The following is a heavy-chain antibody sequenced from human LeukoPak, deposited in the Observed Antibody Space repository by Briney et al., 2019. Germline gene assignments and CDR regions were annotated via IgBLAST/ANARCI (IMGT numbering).Heavy chain of an antibody. CDR2: ISSSGSTI. J-gene: IGHJ6*02. Sequence: GGSLRLSCAASGFTFSSYSMNWVRQAPGKGLEWVSYISSSGSTIYYADSVKGRFTISRDNAKNSLYLQMNSLRAEDTAVYYCARDGVQLSPYYYYGMDVWGQGTTVTVSS. CDR1: GFTFSSYS. CDR3: ARDGVQLSPYYYYGMDV. V-gene: IGHV3-48*04. D-gene: IGHD5-18*01.